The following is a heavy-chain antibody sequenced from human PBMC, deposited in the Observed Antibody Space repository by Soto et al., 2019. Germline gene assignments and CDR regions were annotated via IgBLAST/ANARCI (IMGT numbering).Heavy chain of an antibody. V-gene: IGHV1-3*01. Sequence: ASVKVSCKASGYTFTTYAMHWVRQAPGQRLEWMGWINAGNGNTKYSQKFQGRVTITRDTSATTAYMELSSLRSEDTAVYNCARDIGYPLYGMDVWGQGTTVTVSS. CDR1: GYTFTTYA. J-gene: IGHJ6*02. CDR2: INAGNGNT. CDR3: ARDIGYPLYGMDV. D-gene: IGHD6-25*01.